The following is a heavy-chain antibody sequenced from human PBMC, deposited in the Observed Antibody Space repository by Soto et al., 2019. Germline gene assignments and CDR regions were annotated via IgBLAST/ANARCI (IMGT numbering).Heavy chain of an antibody. Sequence: ASVKVSCKASGYTFTSYGISWVRQAPGQGLEWMGWISAYNGNTNYAQKLQGRVTVTTDTSTSTAYMELRSLRSDDTAVYYCARDPLTIFGVVIINGPLDYWGQGTLVTVSS. CDR2: ISAYNGNT. V-gene: IGHV1-18*01. J-gene: IGHJ4*02. D-gene: IGHD3-3*01. CDR1: GYTFTSYG. CDR3: ARDPLTIFGVVIINGPLDY.